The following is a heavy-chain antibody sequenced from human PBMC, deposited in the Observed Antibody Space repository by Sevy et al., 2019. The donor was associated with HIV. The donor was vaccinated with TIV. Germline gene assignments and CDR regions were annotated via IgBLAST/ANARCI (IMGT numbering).Heavy chain of an antibody. CDR2: IRYSSNNK. D-gene: IGHD4-17*01. Sequence: GGSLRLSCAASGFTFTIYSINWVRQAPGKGLEWVSSIRYSSNNKYYADSVKGRFIISRDNSKNTTYLQMNNLRTDDTAVYYCARIYFELSSDYFHHAFDFWGQGTMVTVSS. V-gene: IGHV3-21*01. CDR3: ARIYFELSSDYFHHAFDF. CDR1: GFTFTIYS. J-gene: IGHJ3*01.